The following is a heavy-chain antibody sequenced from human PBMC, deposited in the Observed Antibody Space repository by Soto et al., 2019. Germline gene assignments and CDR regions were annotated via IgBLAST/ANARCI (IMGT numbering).Heavy chain of an antibody. CDR2: MTGSSGFT. D-gene: IGHD3-10*01. V-gene: IGHV3-21*01. CDR3: ARGYFGEGVDV. Sequence: EMQLVESGGGLVKPGGSLTLSCEASGFIFSSSTMNWVRQAPGKGLEWVSSMTGSSGFTDYAASVKGRFTISRDNAKNSLYLQMHSLRAEDTAVYYCARGYFGEGVDVWGKGTTVTVSS. CDR1: GFIFSSST. J-gene: IGHJ6*04.